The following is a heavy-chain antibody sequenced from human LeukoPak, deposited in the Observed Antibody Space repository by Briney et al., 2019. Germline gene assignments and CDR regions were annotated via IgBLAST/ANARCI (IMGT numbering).Heavy chain of an antibody. V-gene: IGHV4-34*01. CDR3: ARDAPTAYCSGGSCYFDY. D-gene: IGHD2-15*01. J-gene: IGHJ4*02. Sequence: SETLSLTCAVYGGSFSGYYWSWIRQPPGKGLEWIGEINHSGSTNDNPSLKSRVTISVDTTKNQFSLNLSSVTAADTAVYYCARDAPTAYCSGGSCYFDYWGQGTLVTVSS. CDR2: INHSGST. CDR1: GGSFSGYY.